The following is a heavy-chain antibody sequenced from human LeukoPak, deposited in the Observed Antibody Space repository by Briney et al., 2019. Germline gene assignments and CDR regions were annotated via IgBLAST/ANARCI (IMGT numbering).Heavy chain of an antibody. D-gene: IGHD4-17*01. J-gene: IGHJ4*02. CDR1: GFTFSSYS. Sequence: HPGGSLRLSCAASGFTFSSYSMTWVRQAPGKGLEWVSVTSASGDSTYYADSVKGRFTISRDNSKSTLYLQMNSLRAEDTAVYYCAKHPYGFDSWGQGTLVTVSS. CDR3: AKHPYGFDS. CDR2: TSASGDST. V-gene: IGHV3-23*01.